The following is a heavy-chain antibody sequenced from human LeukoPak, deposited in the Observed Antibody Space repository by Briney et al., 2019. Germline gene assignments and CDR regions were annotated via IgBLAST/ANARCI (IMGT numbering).Heavy chain of an antibody. CDR2: INHSGST. D-gene: IGHD6-19*01. V-gene: IGHV4-34*01. J-gene: IGHJ4*02. CDR1: GGSFSGYY. Sequence: SETLSLTCAVYGGSFSGYYWSWIRQPPGKGLEWIGEINHSGSTNYNPSLKSRVTISVDTSKNQFSLKLSSVTAADTAVYYCARGPAGRYSSGWYSYWGQGTLVTVSS. CDR3: ARGPAGRYSSGWYSY.